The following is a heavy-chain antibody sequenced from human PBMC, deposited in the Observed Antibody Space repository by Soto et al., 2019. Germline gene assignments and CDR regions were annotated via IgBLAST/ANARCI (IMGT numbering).Heavy chain of an antibody. J-gene: IGHJ3*02. CDR1: GGSISSGGYY. D-gene: IGHD3-22*01. V-gene: IGHV4-31*03. CDR3: ARFTKYYYDSSGYNDAFDI. CDR2: IYYSGST. Sequence: PSETLSLTCTVSGGSISSGGYYWSWIRQHPGKGLEWIGYIYYSGSTYYNPSLKSRVTISVETSKNQFSLKLSSVTAADTAVYYCARFTKYYYDSSGYNDAFDIWGQGTLVTVS.